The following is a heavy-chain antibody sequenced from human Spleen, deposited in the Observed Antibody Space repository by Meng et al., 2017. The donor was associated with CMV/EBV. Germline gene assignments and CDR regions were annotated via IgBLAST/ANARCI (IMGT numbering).Heavy chain of an antibody. Sequence: GESLKISCAASGFTFSDHYMSWIRQAPGKGLEWVSYISRNGRTIYYADSVKGRFTISRDNAKNSLYLQMNSLRAEDTAVYYCARDHIVDIWGQGTMVTVSS. V-gene: IGHV3-11*04. D-gene: IGHD2-15*01. CDR3: ARDHIVDI. J-gene: IGHJ3*02. CDR2: ISRNGRTI. CDR1: GFTFSDHY.